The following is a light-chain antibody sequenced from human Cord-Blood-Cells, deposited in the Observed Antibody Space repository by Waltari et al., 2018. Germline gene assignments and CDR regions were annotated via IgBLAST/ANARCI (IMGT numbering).Light chain of an antibody. V-gene: IGLV2-11*01. CDR1: SSDVGGYNY. CDR2: DVS. J-gene: IGLJ3*02. CDR3: CSYAGSYTFHWV. Sequence: QSALTQPRSVSGSPGQSVTISCTGTSSDVGGYNYVPWYQQHPGKAPNLMIYDVSKRPSGVPDRFSGSKSGNTASLTISGLQAEDEADYYCCSYAGSYTFHWVFGGGTKLTVL.